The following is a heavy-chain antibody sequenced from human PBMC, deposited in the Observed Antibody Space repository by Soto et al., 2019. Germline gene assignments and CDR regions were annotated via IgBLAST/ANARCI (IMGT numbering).Heavy chain of an antibody. Sequence: GGSLRLSCAASGFTFSSYAMSWVRQAPGKGLEWVSAISGSGGSTYYADSVKGRFTISRDNSKNTLYLQMNSLRAEDTAVYYCAKWGAAGPPYYYYYYYMDVWGKGTTVTVSS. CDR3: AKWGAAGPPYYYYYYYMDV. CDR1: GFTFSSYA. D-gene: IGHD6-13*01. V-gene: IGHV3-23*01. J-gene: IGHJ6*03. CDR2: ISGSGGST.